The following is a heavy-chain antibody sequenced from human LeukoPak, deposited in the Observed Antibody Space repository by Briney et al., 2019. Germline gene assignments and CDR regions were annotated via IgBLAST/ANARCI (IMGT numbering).Heavy chain of an antibody. CDR1: GGSISSSSYY. Sequence: SETLSLTCTVSGGSISSSSYYWGWIRQPPGKGLEWIGSIYYSGSTNYNPSLKSRVTISVDTSKNQFSLKLSSVTAADTAVYYCARDYYDSSDPNPAFDIWGQGTMVTVSS. D-gene: IGHD3-22*01. V-gene: IGHV4-39*07. J-gene: IGHJ3*02. CDR2: IYYSGST. CDR3: ARDYYDSSDPNPAFDI.